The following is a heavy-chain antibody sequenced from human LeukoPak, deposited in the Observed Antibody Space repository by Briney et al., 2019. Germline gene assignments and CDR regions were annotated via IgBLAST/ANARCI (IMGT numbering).Heavy chain of an antibody. V-gene: IGHV3-30*02. CDR3: AKDPGASVSGFHMDV. CDR1: GFTFRNYG. CDR2: IWSDGNNR. D-gene: IGHD2-8*02. J-gene: IGHJ6*03. Sequence: GGSLRLSCAASGFTFRNYGMHWVRQATGKGLEWVSFIWSDGNNRFYADSVKGRFTISRDNSKNMLYLQMDSLRPDDTALYYCAKDPGASVSGFHMDVWGKGATVIVSS.